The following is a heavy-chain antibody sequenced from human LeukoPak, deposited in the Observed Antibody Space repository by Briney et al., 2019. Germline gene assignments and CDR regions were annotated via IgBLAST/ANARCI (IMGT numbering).Heavy chain of an antibody. CDR1: GGTFSSYA. Sequence: SVKVSCKASGGTFSSYAISWVRQAPGQGLEWMGGIIPIFGTANYAQKFQGRVTITADESTSTAYMELSSLRSEDTAVYYCAREKYNWNDGKAFDIWGQGTMVTVSS. CDR3: AREKYNWNDGKAFDI. D-gene: IGHD1-20*01. J-gene: IGHJ3*02. CDR2: IIPIFGTA. V-gene: IGHV1-69*13.